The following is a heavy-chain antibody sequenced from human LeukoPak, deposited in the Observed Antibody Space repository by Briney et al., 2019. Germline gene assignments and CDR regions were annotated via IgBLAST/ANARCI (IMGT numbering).Heavy chain of an antibody. CDR1: GGSISSGSYY. V-gene: IGHV4-61*02. D-gene: IGHD6-13*01. J-gene: IGHJ3*02. Sequence: PSETLSLTCTVSGGSISSGSYYWSWIRQPAGKGLEWIGRIYTSGSTNYNPSLKSRVTISVDTSKNQFSLKLSSVTAADTAVYYCARRVQQLVPRRTVGRHGAFDIWGQGTMVTVSS. CDR2: IYTSGST. CDR3: ARRVQQLVPRRTVGRHGAFDI.